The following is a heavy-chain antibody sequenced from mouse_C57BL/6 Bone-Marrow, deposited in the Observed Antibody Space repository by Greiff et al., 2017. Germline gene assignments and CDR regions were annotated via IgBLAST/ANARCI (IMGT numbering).Heavy chain of an antibody. Sequence: QVQLQQPGAELVKPGASVKLSCKASGYTFPSYWMQWVKQRPGPGLEWIGEIDPSDSYTNYNQKFKGKATLTVDPSSSTAYMQLSSLTSEDSAVYYCAREGASYYSNLAYWGQGTLVTVSA. D-gene: IGHD2-5*01. CDR2: IDPSDSYT. J-gene: IGHJ3*01. CDR3: AREGASYYSNLAY. CDR1: GYTFPSYW. V-gene: IGHV1-50*01.